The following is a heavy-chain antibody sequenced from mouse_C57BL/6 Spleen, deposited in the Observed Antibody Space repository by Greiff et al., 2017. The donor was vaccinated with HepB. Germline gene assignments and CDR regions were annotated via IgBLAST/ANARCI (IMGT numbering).Heavy chain of an antibody. D-gene: IGHD2-4*01. CDR1: GFTFSDYY. Sequence: EVQRVESEGGLVQPGSSMKLSCTASGFTFSDYYMAWVRQVPEKGLEWVANINYDGSSTYYLDSLKSRFIISRDNAKNSLYLQMSSLKSEDTATYYCARGEYDGTWFAYWGQGTLVTVSA. CDR2: INYDGSST. CDR3: ARGEYDGTWFAY. J-gene: IGHJ3*01. V-gene: IGHV5-16*01.